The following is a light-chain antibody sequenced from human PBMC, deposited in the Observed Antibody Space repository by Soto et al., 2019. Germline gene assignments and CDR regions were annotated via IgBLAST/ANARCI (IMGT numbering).Light chain of an antibody. Sequence: AAATPSVSQGDPASLSCRAAESIISDLSWYQQQPGQAPRPLICGVSSRATGIPPMFSGSGSGTDFPLTISSLEPDDSAVYYCQQRHLLPITFGQGTLLEIK. CDR2: GVS. CDR1: ESIISD. J-gene: IGKJ5*01. V-gene: IGKV3-11*01. CDR3: QQRHLLPIT.